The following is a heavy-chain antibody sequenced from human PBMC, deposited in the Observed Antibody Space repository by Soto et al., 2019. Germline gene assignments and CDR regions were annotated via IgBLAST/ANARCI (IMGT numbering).Heavy chain of an antibody. D-gene: IGHD1-7*01. J-gene: IGHJ6*02. Sequence: QVQLVQSGAEVKKPGSSVKVSCKASGGTFSGYAISWVRQAPGQGLEWMGGIIPIFGTANYAQKFQGRVTITADESTSTAYMELSSLRSEDTAVYYCASHGITGTWVYYYGMDVWGQGTTVTVSS. CDR1: GGTFSGYA. CDR3: ASHGITGTWVYYYGMDV. V-gene: IGHV1-69*12. CDR2: IIPIFGTA.